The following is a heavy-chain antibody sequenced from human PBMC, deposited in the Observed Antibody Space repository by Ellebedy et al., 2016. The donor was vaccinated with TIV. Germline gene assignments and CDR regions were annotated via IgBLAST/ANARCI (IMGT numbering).Heavy chain of an antibody. J-gene: IGHJ5*02. V-gene: IGHV1-69*13. CDR2: IIPIFGTA. CDR3: GNSPGSGWFDP. CDR1: GYTFTNHD. Sequence: SVKVSXKASGYTFTNHDFNWVRQATGQGLEWMGGIIPIFGTANYAQKFQGRVTITADESTSTAYMELSSLRSEDTAVYYCGNSPGSGWFDPWGQGTLVTVSS.